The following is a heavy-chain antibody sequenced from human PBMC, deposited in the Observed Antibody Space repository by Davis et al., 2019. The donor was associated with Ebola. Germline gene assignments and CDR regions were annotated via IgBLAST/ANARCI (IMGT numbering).Heavy chain of an antibody. V-gene: IGHV1-69*13. CDR2: IIPIIRTT. Sequence: AASVKVSCKASGGTFSSYAVSWVRQAPGQGLEWMGVIIPIIRTTNYAQKFQGRVTITVDESTSTAHIELSSLGYEDTAIYYCARAPLDWLLYYYYGMDVWGKGTTVTVSS. CDR1: GGTFSSYA. CDR3: ARAPLDWLLYYYYGMDV. D-gene: IGHD3-9*01. J-gene: IGHJ6*04.